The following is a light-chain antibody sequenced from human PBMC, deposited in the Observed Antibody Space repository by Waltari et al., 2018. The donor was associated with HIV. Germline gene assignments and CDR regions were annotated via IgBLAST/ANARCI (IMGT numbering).Light chain of an antibody. CDR1: QGVGSW. J-gene: IGKJ3*01. CDR3: QQANTCPRT. Sequence: DVQMTQSPASVSASLGDTVTITCRASQGVGSWLAWYQHKSGKAPKLLIRAASSLQSGVPSRFSGSGSGTDFTLTISGLQPEDCATYYCQQANTCPRTFGPGTKVDIK. V-gene: IGKV1-12*01. CDR2: AAS.